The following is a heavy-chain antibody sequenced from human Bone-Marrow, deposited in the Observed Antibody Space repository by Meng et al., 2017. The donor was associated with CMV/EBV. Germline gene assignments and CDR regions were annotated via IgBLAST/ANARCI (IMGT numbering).Heavy chain of an antibody. V-gene: IGHV3-30-3*01. J-gene: IGHJ4*02. CDR3: AREMTYYYGSGSYPDY. Sequence: GESLKLSCAASGFTFSSYAMHWVRQAPGKGLEWVAVISYDGSNKYYADSVKGRFTISRDNSKNTVYLQMYSLRAEDTAVYYCAREMTYYYGSGSYPDYWGQGTLVTVSS. D-gene: IGHD3-10*01. CDR1: GFTFSSYA. CDR2: ISYDGSNK.